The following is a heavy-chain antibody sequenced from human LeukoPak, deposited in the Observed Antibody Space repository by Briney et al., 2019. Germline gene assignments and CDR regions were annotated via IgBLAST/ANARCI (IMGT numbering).Heavy chain of an antibody. CDR1: GGSISSYY. Sequence: SETLSLTCTVSGGSISSYYWGWIRQPPGKGLEWIGSIYYSGSTYYNPSLKSRVTISVDTSKNQFSLKLSSVTAADTAVYYCARPISSGSYSFDLGYWGQGTLVTVSS. CDR3: ARPISSGSYSFDLGY. V-gene: IGHV4-39*01. CDR2: IYYSGST. J-gene: IGHJ4*02. D-gene: IGHD1-26*01.